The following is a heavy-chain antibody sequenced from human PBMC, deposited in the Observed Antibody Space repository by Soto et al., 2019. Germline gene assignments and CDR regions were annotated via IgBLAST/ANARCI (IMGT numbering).Heavy chain of an antibody. Sequence: SETLSLTCTVSGTSISSYYWSWIRQPPGKGLKWIANIHYSGTTNYNPSLASRVTLSVDTSKNQFSLKMTSVTAADRAMYFCARYNSYAIDYWGRGTLVTVS. J-gene: IGHJ4*02. D-gene: IGHD2-8*01. CDR3: ARYNSYAIDY. V-gene: IGHV4-59*01. CDR1: GTSISSYY. CDR2: IHYSGTT.